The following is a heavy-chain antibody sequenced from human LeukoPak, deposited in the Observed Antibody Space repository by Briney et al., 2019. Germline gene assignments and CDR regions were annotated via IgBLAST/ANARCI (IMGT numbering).Heavy chain of an antibody. CDR3: ARLRGAMTPVTSDFDY. Sequence: PSETLSLTCTVSGGSISGSSYYWAWIRQPPGKGLERIGSGFYSGSAYYNPSLKSRLTISVDTSKNQFSLALSSVTAADTAVYYCARLRGAMTPVTSDFDYWGQGTLVTVSS. CDR2: GFYSGSA. V-gene: IGHV4-39*01. J-gene: IGHJ4*02. CDR1: GGSISGSSYY. D-gene: IGHD4-17*01.